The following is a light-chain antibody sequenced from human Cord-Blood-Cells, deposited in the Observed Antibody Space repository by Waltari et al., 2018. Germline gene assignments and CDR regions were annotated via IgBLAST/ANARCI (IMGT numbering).Light chain of an antibody. CDR3: CSYAGSYTWV. CDR2: DVS. V-gene: IGLV2-11*01. J-gene: IGLJ3*02. Sequence: QSALTQPRSASGSPGQSVTISCTGTRSDVGGYNYVSWYQQHPGKAPKLMIYDVSKRPSGVPDRFSGSKSGNTASLTISGLQAEDEADYYCCSYAGSYTWVFGGGTKLTVL. CDR1: RSDVGGYNY.